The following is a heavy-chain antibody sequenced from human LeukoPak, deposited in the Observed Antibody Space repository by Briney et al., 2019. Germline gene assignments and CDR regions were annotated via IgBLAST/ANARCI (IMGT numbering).Heavy chain of an antibody. CDR3: ASSAGIVVVPSDFDY. V-gene: IGHV1-69*01. CDR1: GGTFSSYA. J-gene: IGHJ4*02. Sequence: SVKVSCKASGGTFSSYAISWVRQAPGQGLEWMGGIIPIFGTANYAQKFQGRVTITADGSTSTAYMELSNLRSEDTAVYYCASSAGIVVVPSDFDYWGLGTLVTVSS. D-gene: IGHD2-21*01. CDR2: IIPIFGTA.